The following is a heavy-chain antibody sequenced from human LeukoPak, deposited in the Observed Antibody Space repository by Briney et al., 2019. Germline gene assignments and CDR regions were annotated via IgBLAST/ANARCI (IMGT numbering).Heavy chain of an antibody. CDR2: ISGYNGNT. CDR3: ARGVYGGNPDY. V-gene: IGHV1-18*01. J-gene: IGHJ4*02. CDR1: GYTFTNYG. D-gene: IGHD4-23*01. Sequence: GASVKVSCKASGYTFTNYGINWVRHAPGQGLEWMGWISGYNGNTNYAQKLQGRVTMTTDTSTTTAYMELRSLRSDDTAMYYCARGVYGGNPDYWGQGTLVTVS.